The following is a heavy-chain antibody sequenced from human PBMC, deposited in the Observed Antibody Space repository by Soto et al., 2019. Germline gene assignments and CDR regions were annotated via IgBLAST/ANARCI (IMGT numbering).Heavy chain of an antibody. Sequence: PSETLSLTCAVYGGSFSGYYWSWIRQPPGKGLEWIGEINHSGSTNYNPSLKSRVTISVDTSKNQFSLKLSSVTAADTAVYYCARAHLGLIAVAGNFDYWGQGTLVTVSS. CDR3: ARAHLGLIAVAGNFDY. CDR1: GGSFSGYY. V-gene: IGHV4-34*01. D-gene: IGHD6-19*01. J-gene: IGHJ4*02. CDR2: INHSGST.